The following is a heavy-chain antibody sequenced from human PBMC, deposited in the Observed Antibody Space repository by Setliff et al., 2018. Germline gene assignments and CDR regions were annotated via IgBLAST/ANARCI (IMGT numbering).Heavy chain of an antibody. Sequence: SETLSLTCTVSGGSISSYYWSWIRQPAGKGLEWIGHIYIGGSANYNPSLKSRVTISVDTSKNQFSLKLKSVTAADTAVYYCTRNFLGWLARFWGRGTLVTVSS. CDR3: TRNFLGWLARF. D-gene: IGHD6-19*01. J-gene: IGHJ4*02. CDR2: IYIGGSA. CDR1: GGSISSYY. V-gene: IGHV4-4*07.